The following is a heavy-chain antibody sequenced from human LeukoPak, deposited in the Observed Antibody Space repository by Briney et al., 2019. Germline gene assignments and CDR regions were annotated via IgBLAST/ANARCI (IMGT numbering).Heavy chain of an antibody. V-gene: IGHV5-51*01. Sequence: GEALKISCKGSGYNFPSSWIGWVRQMPGKGLEWMGIIYPGDSDTRYSPSFQGQVTISVDKSISTAYLQWSSLKASETAMYFCARVYGGNSVDYWGQGTLVTVSS. D-gene: IGHD4-23*01. J-gene: IGHJ4*02. CDR3: ARVYGGNSVDY. CDR1: GYNFPSSW. CDR2: IYPGDSDT.